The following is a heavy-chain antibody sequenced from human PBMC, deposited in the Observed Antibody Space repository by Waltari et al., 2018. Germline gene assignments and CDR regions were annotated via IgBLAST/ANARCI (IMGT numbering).Heavy chain of an antibody. CDR1: GYTFTSYA. V-gene: IGHV1-3*01. CDR3: ARSQVRSWYYFDY. CDR2: INAGNGNT. D-gene: IGHD6-13*01. J-gene: IGHJ4*02. Sequence: QVQLVQSGAEVKKPGASVKVSCKASGYTFTSYAMHWVRQAPGQRLECMGWINAGNGNTKYSLKFQGRVTITRDTSASTAYMELSSVRSEDTAVYDCARSQVRSWYYFDYWGQGTLVTVSS.